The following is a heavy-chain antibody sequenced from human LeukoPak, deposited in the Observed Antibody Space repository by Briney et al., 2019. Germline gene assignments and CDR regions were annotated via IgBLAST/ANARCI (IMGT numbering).Heavy chain of an antibody. Sequence: PGGSLRLSCAASGFTFTHYGMNWVRQAPGKGLEWVSGIRANGETTYYADSVRGRFTISRDNSKNTLYLQMNSLRAEDTAVYYCAKDLSSGWHLDWGQGTLVTVSS. CDR3: AKDLSSGWHLD. CDR1: GFTFTHYG. V-gene: IGHV3-23*01. D-gene: IGHD6-19*01. J-gene: IGHJ4*02. CDR2: IRANGETT.